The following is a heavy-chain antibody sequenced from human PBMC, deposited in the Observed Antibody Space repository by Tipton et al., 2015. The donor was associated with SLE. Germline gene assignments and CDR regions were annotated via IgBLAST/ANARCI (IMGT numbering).Heavy chain of an antibody. CDR2: IIPIFGKA. V-gene: IGHV1-69*05. CDR1: GGTFNSYA. J-gene: IGHJ4*02. D-gene: IGHD2-2*01. Sequence: QLVQSGAEVKKPGSSVKVSCKASGGTFNSYAFSWVRQAPGQGLEWMGGIIPIFGKANYAQKFQGRVTITTDESTSTAYMELSSLKSDDTAIYYCARECSGTGCLDSWGQGTLVTVSS. CDR3: ARECSGTGCLDS.